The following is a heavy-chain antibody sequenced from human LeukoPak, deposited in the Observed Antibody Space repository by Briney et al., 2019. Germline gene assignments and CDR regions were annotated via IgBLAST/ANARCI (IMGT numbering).Heavy chain of an antibody. CDR1: GFTFSSYS. CDR2: ISSSGSTI. D-gene: IGHD3-10*02. Sequence: PGGSLRLSCAAYGFTFSSYSMNWVRQAPGKGLEWVSSISSSGSTIYYADSVKGRFTISRDNAKNSLYLQMNSLRAEDTAVYYCAELGITMIGGVWGKGTTVTISS. CDR3: AELGITMIGGV. V-gene: IGHV3-48*04. J-gene: IGHJ6*04.